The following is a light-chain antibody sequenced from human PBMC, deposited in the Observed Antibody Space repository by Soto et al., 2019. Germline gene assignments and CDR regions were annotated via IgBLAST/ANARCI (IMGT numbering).Light chain of an antibody. CDR3: QEYNKWTLT. J-gene: IGKJ4*01. V-gene: IGKV3-15*01. CDR2: HAS. Sequence: EIVMTQSPATLSVSPGERATLSCRASQSVYSTLAWYQQKPGQAPSLLIYHASTRATGIPARFSGSGSRTEFTLTISSLQSEDFAVYCCQEYNKWTLTFGGGTKLEIK. CDR1: QSVYST.